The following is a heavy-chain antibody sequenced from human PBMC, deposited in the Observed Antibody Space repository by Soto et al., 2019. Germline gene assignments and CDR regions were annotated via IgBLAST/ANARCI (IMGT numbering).Heavy chain of an antibody. CDR1: GLTFSSYA. CDR2: ISGNGVST. D-gene: IGHD3-16*01. J-gene: IGHJ4*02. V-gene: IGHV3-23*01. Sequence: GSLRLSCAASGLTFSSYAMNWVRQAPGKGLEWVSGISGNGVSTYYADSVKGRFTISRDNSKNTLYLQMNSLRAEGTAVYYCAKAWDWGHRHFDYWGKGTLVTVSS. CDR3: AKAWDWGHRHFDY.